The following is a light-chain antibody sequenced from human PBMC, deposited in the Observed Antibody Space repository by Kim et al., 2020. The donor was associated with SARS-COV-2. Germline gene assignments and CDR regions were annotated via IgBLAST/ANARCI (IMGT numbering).Light chain of an antibody. V-gene: IGKV1-17*03. CDR1: QGLRNY. CDR2: AAS. Sequence: ASVGDRVTITCRTSQGLRNYVAWLQQTPGKVPKHLIYAASSLQSGVPSRFSGSVSGTEFSLTISSLQPEDFATYYCLQNDSYPLTFGGGTKVEIK. CDR3: LQNDSYPLT. J-gene: IGKJ4*01.